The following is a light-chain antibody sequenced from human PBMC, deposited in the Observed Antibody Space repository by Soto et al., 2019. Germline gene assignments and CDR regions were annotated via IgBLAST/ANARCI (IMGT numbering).Light chain of an antibody. CDR3: RSYASSRHV. CDR1: SSDVGGYNY. Sequence: QSVLTQPPSASGSPGQSVAISCTGTSSDVGGYNYVSWYQQHPGKAPKLTIYEVNKRPSGVPDRFSGSKSGNTASLTVSGLQAEDEAYYYCRSYASSRHVFGTGTNVTV. V-gene: IGLV2-8*01. CDR2: EVN. J-gene: IGLJ1*01.